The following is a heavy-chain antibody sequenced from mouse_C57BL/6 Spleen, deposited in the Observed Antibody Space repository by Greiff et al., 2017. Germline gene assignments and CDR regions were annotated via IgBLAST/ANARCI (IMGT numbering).Heavy chain of an antibody. Sequence: VQLQQSGPELVKPGASVKISCKASGYAFSSSWMNWVKQRPGKGLEWIGRIYPGDGDTNYNGKFKGKATLTAYKSSSTAYMQLSSLTSEDSAVYFCARSRGGSYAMDYWGQGTSVTVSS. CDR3: ARSRGGSYAMDY. V-gene: IGHV1-82*01. CDR2: IYPGDGDT. D-gene: IGHD1-1*02. CDR1: GYAFSSSW. J-gene: IGHJ4*01.